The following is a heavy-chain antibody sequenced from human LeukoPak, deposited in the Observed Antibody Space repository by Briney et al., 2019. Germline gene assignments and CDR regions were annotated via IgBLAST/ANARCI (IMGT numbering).Heavy chain of an antibody. J-gene: IGHJ4*02. CDR2: LSNTENS. CDR1: GFSVRGSF. V-gene: IGHV3-66*01. CDR3: ARAIGVVDCGTQTCYPYHFDK. D-gene: IGHD2-21*01. Sequence: PGGSLRLSCAASGFSVRGSFMNWVRQAPGKGLEWVSLLSNTENSFYADSVKGRFTLSRDISNNTLYLHMHSLRGEDTAVYLCARAIGVVDCGTQTCYPYHFDKWGRGTLVTVSS.